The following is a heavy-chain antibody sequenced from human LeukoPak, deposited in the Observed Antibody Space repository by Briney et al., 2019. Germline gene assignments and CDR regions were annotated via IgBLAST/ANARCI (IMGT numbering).Heavy chain of an antibody. V-gene: IGHV3-11*04. D-gene: IGHD3-10*01. Sequence: PGGSLRLSCAASGFTFSDYYMSWIRQAPGKGLEWVSYISSSGSTIYYADSVKGRFTISRDNAKNSLYLQMNSLRAEDTAVYYCAEVRGVIDDAFDIWGQGTMVTVSS. CDR1: GFTFSDYY. CDR2: ISSSGSTI. J-gene: IGHJ3*02. CDR3: AEVRGVIDDAFDI.